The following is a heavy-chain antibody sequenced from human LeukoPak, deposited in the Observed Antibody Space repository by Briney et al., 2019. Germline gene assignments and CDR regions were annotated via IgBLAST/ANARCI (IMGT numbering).Heavy chain of an antibody. V-gene: IGHV3-48*02. CDR1: GFTFSTYR. CDR2: ISSSSSTI. D-gene: IGHD6-13*01. Sequence: GGSLRLSCAASGFTFSTYRMNWVRQAPGKGLEWVSYISSSSSTIYYAESVKGRFTISRDNAKNSLYLQMNSLRDEDTAVYFCARGMDVWYASDNWGQGTLVTVSS. CDR3: ARGMDVWYASDN. J-gene: IGHJ4*02.